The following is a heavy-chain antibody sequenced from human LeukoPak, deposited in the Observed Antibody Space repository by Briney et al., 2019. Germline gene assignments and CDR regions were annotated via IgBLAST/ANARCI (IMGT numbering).Heavy chain of an antibody. Sequence: LGESLKISCKGSGYSFTSYWIGWVRQMPGKGLEWMGIIYPGDSDTRYSPSFQGQVTISADKSISTAYLQWSSLKASDTAMYYCATPYPREYCSSTTCYFNYWGQGTLVTVSS. CDR3: ATPYPREYCSSTTCYFNY. J-gene: IGHJ4*02. CDR2: IYPGDSDT. V-gene: IGHV5-51*01. CDR1: GYSFTSYW. D-gene: IGHD2-2*01.